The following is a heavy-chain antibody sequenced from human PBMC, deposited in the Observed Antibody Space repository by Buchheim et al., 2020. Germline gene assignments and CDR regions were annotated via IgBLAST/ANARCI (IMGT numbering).Heavy chain of an antibody. V-gene: IGHV3-30*04. Sequence: QVQLVESGGGVVQPGRSLRLSCAASGFTFSSYAMHWVRQAPGKGLEWVAVISYDGSNKYYADSVKGRFTISRDNSKNTLYLQMNSPRAEDTAVYYCAREGLRFLEWLPQTATLPDWGQGTL. CDR3: AREGLRFLEWLPQTATLPD. CDR1: GFTFSSYA. CDR2: ISYDGSNK. J-gene: IGHJ4*02. D-gene: IGHD3-3*01.